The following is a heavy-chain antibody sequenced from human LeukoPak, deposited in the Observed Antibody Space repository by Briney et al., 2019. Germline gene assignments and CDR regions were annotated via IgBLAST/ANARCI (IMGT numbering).Heavy chain of an antibody. CDR2: IYHSGST. CDR3: ARPQGTYDSSGYYVY. D-gene: IGHD3-22*01. CDR1: GYSISSGYY. J-gene: IGHJ4*02. Sequence: PSETLSLTCTVSGYSISSGYYWGWIRQPPGKGLEWIGSIYHSGSTYYNPSLKSRVTISVDTSKSQFSLKLSSVTAADTAVYYCARPQGTYDSSGYYVYWGQGTLVTVSS. V-gene: IGHV4-38-2*02.